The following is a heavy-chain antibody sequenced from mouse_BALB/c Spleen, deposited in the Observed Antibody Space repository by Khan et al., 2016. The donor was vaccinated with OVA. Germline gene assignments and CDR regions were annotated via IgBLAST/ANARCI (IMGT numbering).Heavy chain of an antibody. CDR2: ISTGGST. V-gene: IGHV5-6-5*01. J-gene: IGHJ3*01. CDR3: ARDYWFVY. Sequence: EVKLVESGGGLVTPGRSLKVSCAASGFTFSNYAMSWVRQTPEKRLEWVASISTGGSTYYPDSVKGRFTISRDNARTILYLQMSSLRSEDTAMYYCARDYWFVYWGQGTLVTVSA. CDR1: GFTFSNYA.